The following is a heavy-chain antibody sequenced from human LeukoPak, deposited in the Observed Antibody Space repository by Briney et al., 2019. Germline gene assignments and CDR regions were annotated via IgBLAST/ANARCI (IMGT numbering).Heavy chain of an antibody. J-gene: IGHJ4*02. Sequence: ASVKVSCKASGGTFSSYAISWVRQAPGQGLEWMGGIIPIFGTANYAQKFQGRVTITADESMSTAYMELSSLRSEDTAVYYCARAQMATIRSPFDYWGQGTLVTVSS. CDR1: GGTFSSYA. V-gene: IGHV1-69*01. D-gene: IGHD5-24*01. CDR2: IIPIFGTA. CDR3: ARAQMATIRSPFDY.